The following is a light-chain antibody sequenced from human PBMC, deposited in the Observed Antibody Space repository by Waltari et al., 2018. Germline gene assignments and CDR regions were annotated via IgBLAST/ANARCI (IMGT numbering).Light chain of an antibody. Sequence: QSVLTQPPSASGTPGQTVTISCSGSSSNIGSSFVYWYHHLPGTAPNRLIYRNNGRPSGVSDRFSGSKSGTSASLANSGLRSEDQADYYCAACDYLFTGSVFGGGTKLTFL. V-gene: IGLV1-47*01. CDR2: RNN. J-gene: IGLJ2*01. CDR1: SSNIGSSF. CDR3: AACDYLFTGSV.